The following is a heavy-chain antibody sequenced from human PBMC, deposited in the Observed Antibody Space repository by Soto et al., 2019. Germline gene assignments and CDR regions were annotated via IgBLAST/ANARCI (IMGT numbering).Heavy chain of an antibody. CDR1: GFTPTTTP. J-gene: IGHJ4*02. D-gene: IGHD3-9*01. CDR3: ETSLRYFDN. Sequence: EVQLLESGGGLVLPGGSLRLSCAGAGFTPTTTPLSWVRQPPGKGLEWVTTISGTASRTYYVDSVKGRVFISRDNSKNTGTLPMKNRTLADTAVDYSETSLRYFDNLGQGTRVTVSS. CDR2: ISGTASRT. V-gene: IGHV3-23*01.